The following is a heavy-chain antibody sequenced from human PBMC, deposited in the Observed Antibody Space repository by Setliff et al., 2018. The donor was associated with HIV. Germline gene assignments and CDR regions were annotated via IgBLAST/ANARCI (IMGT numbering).Heavy chain of an antibody. CDR3: ARSMGFKATTRLDF. CDR2: VFPDDSDT. V-gene: IGHV5-51*01. J-gene: IGHJ4*02. Sequence: GESLKISCEASGYSFTTLWIAWVRQMPGKGLEWMGMVFPDDSDTRYSPSFQGQVSMSADKSINTAYLQWSSLKASDTAVYYCARSMGFKATTRLDFWGPGTLVTVSS. D-gene: IGHD3-10*01. CDR1: GYSFTTLW.